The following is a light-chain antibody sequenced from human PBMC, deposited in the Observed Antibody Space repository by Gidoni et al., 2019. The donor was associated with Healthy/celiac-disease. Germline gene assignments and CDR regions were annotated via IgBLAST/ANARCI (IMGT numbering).Light chain of an antibody. Sequence: DIQLTQSPSFLSASVGDRVTITCRASQGISSYLAWYQQKPGKAPKLLIYAASTLQSGVPSRFSGSGSGTEFTLTISSLQPEDFATYYCQQLNSYPSFGPGTKVEIK. CDR2: AAS. CDR1: QGISSY. J-gene: IGKJ3*01. V-gene: IGKV1-9*01. CDR3: QQLNSYPS.